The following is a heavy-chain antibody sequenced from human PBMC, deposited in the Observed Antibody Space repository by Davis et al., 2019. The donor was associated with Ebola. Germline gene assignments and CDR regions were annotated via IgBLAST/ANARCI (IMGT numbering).Heavy chain of an antibody. J-gene: IGHJ4*02. CDR1: GGSVSSGSYY. D-gene: IGHD3-10*01. CDR2: IYYSGST. CDR3: ARAGLRYYYGSGSYDY. V-gene: IGHV4-61*01. Sequence: SETLSLTCTVSGGSVSSGSYYWSWIRQPPGKGLEWIGYIYYSGSTNYNPSLKSRVTISLDTSKNQFSLKLSSVTAADTAVYYCARAGLRYYYGSGSYDYWGQGTLVTVSS.